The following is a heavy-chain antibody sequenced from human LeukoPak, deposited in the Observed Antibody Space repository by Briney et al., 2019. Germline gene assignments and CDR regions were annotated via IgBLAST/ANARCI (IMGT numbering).Heavy chain of an antibody. CDR2: IIPILGIA. J-gene: IGHJ4*02. Sequence: EASVKVSCKASGGTFSSYAISWVRQAPGQGLEWMGRIIPILGIANYAQKFQGRVTITADKSTSTAHMELSSLRSEDTAVYYCARDEAGFGTTPLDYWGQGTLVTVSS. CDR1: GGTFSSYA. CDR3: ARDEAGFGTTPLDY. V-gene: IGHV1-69*04. D-gene: IGHD2-8*01.